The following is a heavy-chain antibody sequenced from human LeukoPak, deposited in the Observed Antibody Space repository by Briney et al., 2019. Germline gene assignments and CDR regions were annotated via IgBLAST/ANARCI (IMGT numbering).Heavy chain of an antibody. Sequence: GGSLRLSCAASGFTFSDYYMSWIRQAPGKGLEWVPYISSSSSYTNYADSVKGRFTISRDNAKNSLYLQMNSLRAEDTAVYYCARGLPAAIGSFDYWGQGTLVTVSS. J-gene: IGHJ4*02. CDR1: GFTFSDYY. CDR2: ISSSSSYT. CDR3: ARGLPAAIGSFDY. V-gene: IGHV3-11*05. D-gene: IGHD2-2*01.